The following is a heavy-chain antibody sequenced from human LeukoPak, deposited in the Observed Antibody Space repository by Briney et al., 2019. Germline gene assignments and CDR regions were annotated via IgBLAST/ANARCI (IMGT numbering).Heavy chain of an antibody. J-gene: IGHJ4*02. CDR2: IYYSGTT. CDR3: ARDRGPAGGFDY. V-gene: IGHV4-59*12. CDR1: GGTLIPYY. D-gene: IGHD2-15*01. Sequence: WETLSLTCSVSGGTLIPYYWSWIRQPPGKGLAWIGCIYYSGTTKYNPSVKRRVTISVDTSKNKFYLKMSSVNAEDTGVYYCARDRGPAGGFDYWGQGTLVTVSS.